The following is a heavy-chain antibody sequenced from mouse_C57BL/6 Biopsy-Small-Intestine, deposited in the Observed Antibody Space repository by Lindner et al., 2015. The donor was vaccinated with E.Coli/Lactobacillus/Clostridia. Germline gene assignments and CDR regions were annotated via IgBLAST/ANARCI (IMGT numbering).Heavy chain of an antibody. CDR3: ASIDDGGVAYYYGMDV. CDR2: MNPNSGNT. Sequence: SVKVSCKASGYTFTTYDINWVRQATGQGLEWMGWMNPNSGNTGYAQRFQGRVTMTTNTSISTAYMELSSLRSEDTAVYYCASIDDGGVAYYYGMDVWGQGTTVTVSS. D-gene: IGHD1-1*01. CDR1: GYTFTTYD. V-gene: IGHV1-81*01. J-gene: IGHJ1*01.